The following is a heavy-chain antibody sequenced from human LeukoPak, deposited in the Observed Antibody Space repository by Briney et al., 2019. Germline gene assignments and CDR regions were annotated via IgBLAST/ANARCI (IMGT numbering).Heavy chain of an antibody. CDR2: IKQDESEK. CDR3: AKDDAWVRYQD. Sequence: GGSLRLSCEASGFSFSSYWMSWVRLAPGKGPEWVANIKQDESEKYSVDSVKGRFTISRDNSKNTLDLQMNSLRAEDTAVCYCAKDDAWVRYQDWGQGTLVTVSS. CDR1: GFSFSSYW. D-gene: IGHD5-12*01. J-gene: IGHJ4*02. V-gene: IGHV3-7*03.